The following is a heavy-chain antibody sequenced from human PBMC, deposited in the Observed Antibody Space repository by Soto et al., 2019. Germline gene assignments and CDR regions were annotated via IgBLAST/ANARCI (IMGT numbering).Heavy chain of an antibody. CDR2: IYWDDDK. V-gene: IGHV2-5*02. CDR3: AHAVGDGMYFDWSTTSLVYY. J-gene: IGHJ4*02. Sequence: QITLKESGPTLVKPTQTLTLTCTFSGFSLSTSGVGVGWIRQPPGKALEWLALIYWDDDKRYSPSLKSRLTITEDTSNTQVVLTMTYMDPVDTAPYCGAHAVGDGMYFDWSTTSLVYYWGQGTLVTVSS. D-gene: IGHD3-9*01. CDR1: GFSLSTSGVG.